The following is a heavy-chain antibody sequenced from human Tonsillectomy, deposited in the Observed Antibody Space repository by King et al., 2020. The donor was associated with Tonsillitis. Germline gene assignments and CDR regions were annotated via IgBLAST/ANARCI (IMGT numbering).Heavy chain of an antibody. CDR3: AKSSSNYDFWSGFDY. V-gene: IGHV3-30*02. CDR1: GFSFSTYA. J-gene: IGHJ4*02. CDR2: IGLDGSKK. Sequence: VQLVESGGGVVQPGGSLRLSCAASGFSFSTYAMHWVRQAPGKGLEWVAFIGLDGSKKYYADSVKGRFTISRDNSKNTVYVQMNSLRPDDTAVYYCAKSSSNYDFWSGFDYWGQGTLVTVSS. D-gene: IGHD3-3*01.